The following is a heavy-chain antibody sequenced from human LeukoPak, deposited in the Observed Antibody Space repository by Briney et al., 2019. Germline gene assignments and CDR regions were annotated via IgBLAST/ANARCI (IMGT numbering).Heavy chain of an antibody. Sequence: GGSLRLSCAASGFTLSSYSMIWVRQAPGKGLEWVSSISSSSSYIYYADSVKGRFTISRDNAKNSLYLQMNSLRAEDTAVYYCARKTTVTTSGGWFDPWGQGTLVTVSS. CDR2: ISSSSSYI. D-gene: IGHD4-17*01. J-gene: IGHJ5*02. CDR1: GFTLSSYS. V-gene: IGHV3-21*01. CDR3: ARKTTVTTSGGWFDP.